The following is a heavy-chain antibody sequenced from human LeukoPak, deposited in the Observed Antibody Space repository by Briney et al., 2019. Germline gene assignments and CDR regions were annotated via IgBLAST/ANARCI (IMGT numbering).Heavy chain of an antibody. J-gene: IGHJ3*02. Sequence: GGSLRLSCAASGFTFSSYWMSWVRQAPGKGLEWVANIKQDGSEKYYVDSVKGRFTISRDNAKNSLYLQMNSLRAEDTAVYYCARALGIPLRYDFWSGYHGPFDIWGQGTMVTVSS. CDR1: GFTFSSYW. V-gene: IGHV3-7*01. D-gene: IGHD3-3*01. CDR2: IKQDGSEK. CDR3: ARALGIPLRYDFWSGYHGPFDI.